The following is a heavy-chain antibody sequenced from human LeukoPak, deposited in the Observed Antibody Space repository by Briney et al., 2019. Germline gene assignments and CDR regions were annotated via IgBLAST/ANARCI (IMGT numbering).Heavy chain of an antibody. CDR2: IYYSGST. CDR3: ARVLAAAGPSYYFDY. J-gene: IGHJ4*02. V-gene: IGHV4-59*01. CDR1: GGSISSYY. Sequence: PSETLSLTCTVSGGSISSYYWSWIRQPPGKGLEWIGYIYYSGSTNYDPSLKSRVTISVDTSKNQFSLKLSSVTAADTAVYYCARVLAAAGPSYYFDYWGQGTLVTVSS. D-gene: IGHD6-13*01.